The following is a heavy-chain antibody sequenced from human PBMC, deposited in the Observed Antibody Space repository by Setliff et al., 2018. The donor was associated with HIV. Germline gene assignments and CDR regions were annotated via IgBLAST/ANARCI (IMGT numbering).Heavy chain of an antibody. CDR3: ARQAIFGYYDSSGYLDY. D-gene: IGHD3-22*01. V-gene: IGHV4-39*01. Sequence: SETLSLTCTVSGGSIRSGSYYWGWIRQPPGKGLEWIGSIYYSGSTYYNPSLQSRVTISVDTSKNLFSLRLSSVTASDTAVCYCARQAIFGYYDSSGYLDYWGQGTLVTVSS. J-gene: IGHJ4*02. CDR1: GGSIRSGSYY. CDR2: IYYSGST.